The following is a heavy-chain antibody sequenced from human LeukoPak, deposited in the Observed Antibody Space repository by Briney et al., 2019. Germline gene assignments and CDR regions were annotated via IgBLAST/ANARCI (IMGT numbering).Heavy chain of an antibody. D-gene: IGHD2-15*01. V-gene: IGHV3-7*01. Sequence: QPGGSLRLSCAASGFTFSSYWMSWVRQAPGKGLEWVANIKQDGSEKYYVDSVKGRFTISRDNAKNSLYLPMNSLRAEDTAVYYCATEYCSGGSCYSYYYYYYMDVWGKGTTVTVSS. J-gene: IGHJ6*03. CDR2: IKQDGSEK. CDR1: GFTFSSYW. CDR3: ATEYCSGGSCYSYYYYYYMDV.